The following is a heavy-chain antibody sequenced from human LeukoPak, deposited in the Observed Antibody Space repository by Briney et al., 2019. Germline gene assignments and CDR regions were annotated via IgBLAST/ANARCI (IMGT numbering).Heavy chain of an antibody. J-gene: IGHJ4*02. CDR3: ARADYDILTGYYYFDY. CDR1: GGSISGYY. D-gene: IGHD3-9*01. CDR2: IYYSGST. Sequence: SETLSLTCTVSGGSISGYYWSWIRQPPGKGLEWIGYIYYSGSTNYNPSLKSRVTISVDTSKNQFSLKLSSVTAADTAVYYCARADYDILTGYYYFDYWGQGTLVTVSS. V-gene: IGHV4-59*01.